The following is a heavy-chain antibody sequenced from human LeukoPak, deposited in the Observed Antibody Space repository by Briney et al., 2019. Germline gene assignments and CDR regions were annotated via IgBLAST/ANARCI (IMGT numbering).Heavy chain of an antibody. D-gene: IGHD3-3*01. V-gene: IGHV3-48*01. CDR2: ISSGGTI. CDR3: VKADFWSGPVH. CDR1: GFTFDTSA. J-gene: IGHJ4*02. Sequence: GGSLRLCCAASGFTFDTSAMNWVRQPPGNWLEWVSYISSGGTIYYADSVKGRFTISRDSAKNSLYLQMNSLRAEDTAVYYCVKADFWSGPVHWGQGSLVTVSS.